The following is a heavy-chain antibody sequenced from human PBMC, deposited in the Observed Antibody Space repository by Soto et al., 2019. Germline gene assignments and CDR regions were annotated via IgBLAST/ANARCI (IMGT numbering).Heavy chain of an antibody. CDR2: IIPIFGTA. V-gene: IGHV1-69*01. D-gene: IGHD3-22*01. CDR3: AREKSSGGYYYDSSGYSVWFDP. CDR1: GGTFSSYA. J-gene: IGHJ5*02. Sequence: QVQLVQSGAEVKKPGSSVKVSCTASGGTFSSYAISWVRQAPGQGLEWMGGIIPIFGTANYAQKFQGRVTITADESTSTAYMELSSLRSEDTAVYYCAREKSSGGYYYDSSGYSVWFDPWGQGTLVTVSS.